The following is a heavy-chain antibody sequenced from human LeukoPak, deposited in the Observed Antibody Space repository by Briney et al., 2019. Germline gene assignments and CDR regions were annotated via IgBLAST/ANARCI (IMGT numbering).Heavy chain of an antibody. CDR3: ARLNGGY. J-gene: IGHJ4*02. D-gene: IGHD1-1*01. Sequence: SETLSLTCTVSGGSISNYYWSWIRQPPGRGLEWIGYINYSGSTNYIPSLKNRVTISIDTSKNQFSLKVTSVTAADTAVYYCARLNGGYWGQGTLVTVSS. CDR1: GGSISNYY. V-gene: IGHV4-59*08. CDR2: INYSGST.